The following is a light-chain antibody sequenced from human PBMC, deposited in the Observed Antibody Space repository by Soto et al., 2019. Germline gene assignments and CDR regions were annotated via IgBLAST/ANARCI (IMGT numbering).Light chain of an antibody. CDR2: DVS. Sequence: QSVLTQPASVSGSPGQSITISCTGTSSDIGGYNYVSWYQQHPGKAPKLVIHDVSDRPSGVSNRFSGSKSGNMASLTISGLQAEDEAHYYCSSFTGSSPLYVFGTGTKLTVL. V-gene: IGLV2-14*01. J-gene: IGLJ1*01. CDR1: SSDIGGYNY. CDR3: SSFTGSSPLYV.